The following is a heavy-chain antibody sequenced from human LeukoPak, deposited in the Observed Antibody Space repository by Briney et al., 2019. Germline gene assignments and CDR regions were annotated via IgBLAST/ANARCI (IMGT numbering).Heavy chain of an antibody. D-gene: IGHD2-2*01. CDR3: ARDPAGYCSSTSCFGYFDY. CDR1: GFTFSSYW. Sequence: GGSLRLSCAASGFTFSSYWMSWGRQAPGKGLEWVANIKQDGSEKYYVDSVKGRFTISRDNAKNSLYLQMNSLRAEDTAVYYCARDPAGYCSSTSCFGYFDYWGQGTLVTVSS. J-gene: IGHJ4*02. V-gene: IGHV3-7*03. CDR2: IKQDGSEK.